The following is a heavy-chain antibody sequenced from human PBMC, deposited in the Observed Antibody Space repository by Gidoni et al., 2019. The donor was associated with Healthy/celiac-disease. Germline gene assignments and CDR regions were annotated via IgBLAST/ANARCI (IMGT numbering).Heavy chain of an antibody. CDR2: IIPIFGTA. D-gene: IGHD3-10*01. CDR3: ARTSMVRGGEYAFDI. Sequence: GGIIPIFGTANYAQKFQGRVTITADESTSTAYMELSSLRSEDTAVYYCARTSMVRGGEYAFDIWGQGTMVTVSS. J-gene: IGHJ3*02. V-gene: IGHV1-69*01.